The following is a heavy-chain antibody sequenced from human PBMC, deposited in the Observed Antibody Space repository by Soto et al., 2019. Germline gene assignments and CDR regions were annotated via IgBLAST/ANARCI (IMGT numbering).Heavy chain of an antibody. Sequence: SETLSLTCTVSGGSISSSSYYWGWIRQPPGKGLEWIGSIYYSGSTYYNPSLKSRVTISVDTSKNQFSLKLSSVTAADTAVYYCARHRGSGYSIQDAFDIWGQGTMVTVSS. D-gene: IGHD3-3*01. V-gene: IGHV4-39*01. CDR1: GGSISSSSYY. CDR3: ARHRGSGYSIQDAFDI. J-gene: IGHJ3*02. CDR2: IYYSGST.